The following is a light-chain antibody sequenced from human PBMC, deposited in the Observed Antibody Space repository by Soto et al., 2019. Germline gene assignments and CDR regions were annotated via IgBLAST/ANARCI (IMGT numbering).Light chain of an antibody. CDR2: AAS. Sequence: DIQMTQSPYTLSASVGDRVTITCRASQSISSRLAWYQQKPGKAPKVLIYAASTLQSGVPSRFSGSGSGTDSTLTISCLQSEDFATYYCQQYYSYPPTFGQGTKVDI. J-gene: IGKJ1*01. CDR3: QQYYSYPPT. V-gene: IGKV1-5*01. CDR1: QSISSR.